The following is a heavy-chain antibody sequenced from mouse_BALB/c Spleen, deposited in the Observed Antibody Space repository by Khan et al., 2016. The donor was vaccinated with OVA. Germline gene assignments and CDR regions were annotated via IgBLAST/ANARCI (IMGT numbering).Heavy chain of an antibody. CDR3: ERLLINVDY. CDR2: INPSNGRT. J-gene: IGHJ2*01. V-gene: IGHV1S81*02. CDR1: GYTLTSYW. Sequence: QVQLKQSGAKLVNPEASVNLSCKASGYTLTSYWMHWVKQRPGQGLEWIGEINPSNGRTNYNEKFKSKATLTVDQSSSTAYMQLSSPTSEDSAVYYCERLLINVDYWGQGTTLTVSS. D-gene: IGHD2-1*01.